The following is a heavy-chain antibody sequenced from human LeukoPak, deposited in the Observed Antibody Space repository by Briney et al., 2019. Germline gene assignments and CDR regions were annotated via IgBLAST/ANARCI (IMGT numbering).Heavy chain of an antibody. CDR1: GGSINSGTYY. Sequence: PSETLSLTCTVSGGSINSGTYYWSWIRQPAGKGLEWIGRIYTSGSTNYNPSLKRRITISVDTSKNQFSLKLTSVTAADTAVYYCASGGGLNWFDPWGQGTLVTVSS. D-gene: IGHD3-16*01. V-gene: IGHV4-61*02. J-gene: IGHJ5*02. CDR2: IYTSGST. CDR3: ASGGGLNWFDP.